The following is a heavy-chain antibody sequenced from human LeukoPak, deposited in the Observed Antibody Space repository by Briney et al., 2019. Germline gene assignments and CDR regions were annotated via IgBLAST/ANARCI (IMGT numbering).Heavy chain of an antibody. J-gene: IGHJ4*02. CDR1: GYSISSGYY. Sequence: SETLSLTCAVSGYSISSGYYWGSIRQPPGKGLEWIGSIYHSGSTYYNPSLKSRVTISVDTSKNQFSLKLSSVTAADTAVYYCARQHSRGWLVDFDCWGQGTLVTVSS. V-gene: IGHV4-38-2*01. CDR2: IYHSGST. CDR3: ARQHSRGWLVDFDC. D-gene: IGHD6-19*01.